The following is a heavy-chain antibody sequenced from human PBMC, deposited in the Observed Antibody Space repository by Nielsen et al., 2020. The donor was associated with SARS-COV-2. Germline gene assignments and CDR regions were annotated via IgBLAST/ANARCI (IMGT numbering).Heavy chain of an antibody. J-gene: IGHJ4*02. CDR1: GVSISSSTYY. Sequence: SETLSLTCTVSGVSISSSTYYWSWIRQHPGKGLEWIGYIYYSGSTYYNPSLKSRVTISVDTSKNQFSLKLSSVTAADTAVYYCARAPKAIVVHHFDYWGQGTLVTVSS. CDR3: ARAPKAIVVHHFDY. V-gene: IGHV4-31*03. CDR2: IYYSGST. D-gene: IGHD3-22*01.